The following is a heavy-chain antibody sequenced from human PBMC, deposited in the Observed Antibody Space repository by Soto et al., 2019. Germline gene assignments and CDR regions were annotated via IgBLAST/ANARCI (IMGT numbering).Heavy chain of an antibody. CDR2: INPNSGGT. J-gene: IGHJ3*02. V-gene: IGHV1-2*04. CDR3: ARSTYCSVDSCYSFADVFDI. CDR1: GYTFTGYY. D-gene: IGHD2-15*01. Sequence: ASVKVSCKASGYTFTGYYMHWVRQAPGQGLEWMGWINPNSGGTNYAQKFQGWVTMTRDTSISTAYMELSRLRSDDTAVYYCARSTYCSVDSCYSFADVFDIWGQGTMV.